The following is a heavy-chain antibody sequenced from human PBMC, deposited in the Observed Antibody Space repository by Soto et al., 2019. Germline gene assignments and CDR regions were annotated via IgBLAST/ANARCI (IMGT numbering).Heavy chain of an antibody. V-gene: IGHV1-8*01. CDR1: GYTFTSYD. CDR2: MNPNSGNT. J-gene: IGHJ4*02. Sequence: QVPLVQSGAEVKKPGASVKVSCKASGYTFTSYDINWVRQATGQGLEWMGWMNPNSGNTGYAPKFQGRVTMTRNTSISTADMELGSLRSEDTAVYYCARIPAMTSPARPIDYWGQGTLVTVSS. CDR3: ARIPAMTSPARPIDY. D-gene: IGHD2-2*02.